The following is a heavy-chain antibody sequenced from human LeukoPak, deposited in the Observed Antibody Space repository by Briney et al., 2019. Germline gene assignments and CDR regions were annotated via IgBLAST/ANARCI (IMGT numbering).Heavy chain of an antibody. D-gene: IGHD5-24*01. Sequence: GGSLRLSCAASGFTFSSYSMNWVRQAPGKGLEWVSSISSSSSYIYYADSVKGRFTISRDNSKNTLYLQMNSLRAEDTAVYYCAKDRARWLQRYYFDYWGQGTLVTVSS. CDR2: ISSSSSYI. J-gene: IGHJ4*02. CDR1: GFTFSSYS. V-gene: IGHV3-21*01. CDR3: AKDRARWLQRYYFDY.